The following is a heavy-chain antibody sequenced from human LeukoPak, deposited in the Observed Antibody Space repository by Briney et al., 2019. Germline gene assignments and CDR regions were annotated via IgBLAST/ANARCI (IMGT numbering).Heavy chain of an antibody. CDR3: ARGSANYYDSSGYYFPDDY. Sequence: AAVKVSCKASGYTFTNYGIIWVRQAPGQGLEWMGWISPYNGNTNYVQKLQGRVTMTEDTSTDTAYMELSSLRSEDTAVYYCARGSANYYDSSGYYFPDDYWGQGTLVTVSS. D-gene: IGHD3-22*01. V-gene: IGHV1-18*01. J-gene: IGHJ4*02. CDR2: ISPYNGNT. CDR1: GYTFTNYG.